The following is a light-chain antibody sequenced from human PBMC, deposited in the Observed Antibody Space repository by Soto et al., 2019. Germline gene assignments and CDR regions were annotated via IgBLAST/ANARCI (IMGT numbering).Light chain of an antibody. V-gene: IGLV1-47*01. Sequence: QSVLTQPPSASGTPGQRVTISCSGSSANIGTNSVYWYHQLPGAAPKLLIYRNNQRPSAVPERFSGSKSGTSASLAISGLRPEDETDYYCVACDDSLSAWVFGGGTKLTVL. CDR1: SANIGTNS. CDR2: RNN. J-gene: IGLJ3*02. CDR3: VACDDSLSAWV.